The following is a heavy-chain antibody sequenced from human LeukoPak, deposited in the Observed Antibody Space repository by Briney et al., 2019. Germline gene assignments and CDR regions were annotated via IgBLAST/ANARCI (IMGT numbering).Heavy chain of an antibody. CDR1: GFTFTRSA. CDR2: IVVGSGNT. Sequence: SVKVSYKASGFTFTRSAVQWVRQAPGQRLKWIGWIVVGSGNTNYAHKSQERVTNTRDMSTSTAYMEVSSLECEDTAVYYCAAGWVTAATDAFDIWGQGTMVTVSS. D-gene: IGHD2-2*01. V-gene: IGHV1-58*01. CDR3: AAGWVTAATDAFDI. J-gene: IGHJ3*02.